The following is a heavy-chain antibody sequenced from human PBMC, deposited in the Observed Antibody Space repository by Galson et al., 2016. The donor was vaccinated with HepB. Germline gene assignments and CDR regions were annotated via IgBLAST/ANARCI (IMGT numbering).Heavy chain of an antibody. D-gene: IGHD3-10*01. CDR3: ARFERGVATTGSYYYNGMGV. CDR1: GHSFSRFW. CDR2: IYPGDSDT. Sequence: QSGAEVKKPGESLKISCKGSGHSFSRFWIAWVRHMPGKGLEWLGIIYPGDSDTRYSPSFEGQVTISVDKSINTAFLQWSSLKVSDTAIYYCARFERGVATTGSYYYNGMGVWGQGTTVTVSS. J-gene: IGHJ6*02. V-gene: IGHV5-51*01.